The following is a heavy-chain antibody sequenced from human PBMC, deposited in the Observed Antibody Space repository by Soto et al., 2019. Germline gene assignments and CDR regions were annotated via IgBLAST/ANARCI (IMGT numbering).Heavy chain of an antibody. D-gene: IGHD4-17*01. V-gene: IGHV3-30*18. Sequence: QGQLVESGGGEVQPGRSLTISCAGSGFTFSTYGMHWVRQTPGKGLEWVAVISYDGTNKFYSDSVKGRFTISRDNFKNTLTLQMNSLRADDTAVYSCAKDLQSYGDYDYYCYGMDVWGLGTRVTVSS. CDR2: ISYDGTNK. J-gene: IGHJ6*02. CDR3: AKDLQSYGDYDYYCYGMDV. CDR1: GFTFSTYG.